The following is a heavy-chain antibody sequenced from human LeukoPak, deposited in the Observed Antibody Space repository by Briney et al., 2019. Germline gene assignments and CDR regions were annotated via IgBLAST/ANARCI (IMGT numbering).Heavy chain of an antibody. J-gene: IGHJ4*02. CDR3: ARFTPSSDYQFALDY. CDR2: INHSGST. D-gene: IGHD4-11*01. V-gene: IGHV4-34*01. CDR1: GGSFSGYY. Sequence: KPSETLSLTCAVYGGSFSGYYWSWIRQPPGKGLEWIGEINHSGSTNYNPSLKSRVTISVDTSKNQFSLKLSSVTAADTAVYYCARFTPSSDYQFALDYWGQGTLVTVSS.